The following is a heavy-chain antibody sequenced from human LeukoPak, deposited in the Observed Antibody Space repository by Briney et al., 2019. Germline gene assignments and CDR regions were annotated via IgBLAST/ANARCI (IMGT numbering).Heavy chain of an antibody. CDR1: GGSISSYY. V-gene: IGHV4-59*01. D-gene: IGHD6-19*01. CDR3: ASRAVAGFSDY. CDR2: IYYSGST. Sequence: SETLSLTCTVSGGSISSYYWSWIRQPLGKGLEWIGYIYYSGSTNYNPSLKSRVTISVDTSKNQFSLKLSSVTAADTAVYYCASRAVAGFSDYWGQGTLVTVSS. J-gene: IGHJ4*02.